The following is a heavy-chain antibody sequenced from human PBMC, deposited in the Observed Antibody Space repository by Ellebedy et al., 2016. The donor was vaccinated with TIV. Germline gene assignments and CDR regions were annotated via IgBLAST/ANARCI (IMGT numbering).Heavy chain of an antibody. J-gene: IGHJ4*02. Sequence: GESLKISCAASGFTFSGSAMHWVRQASGKGLEWVGRIRSKANSYATAYAASVKGRFTISRDDSKNTAYLQMDSLKTEDTAVYYCTRDYGDYARSLNDYWGQGTLVTVSS. D-gene: IGHD4-17*01. CDR3: TRDYGDYARSLNDY. CDR2: IRSKANSYAT. CDR1: GFTFSGSA. V-gene: IGHV3-73*01.